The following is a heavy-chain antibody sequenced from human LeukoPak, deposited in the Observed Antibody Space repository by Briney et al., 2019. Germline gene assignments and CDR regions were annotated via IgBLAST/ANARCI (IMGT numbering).Heavy chain of an antibody. CDR2: IIPIFGTA. CDR3: ATNLGYCSSTSCHPIDY. Sequence: ASVKVSCKASGGTFSSYAISWVRQAPGQGLEWMGGIIPIFGTANYAQKFQGRVTITADESTSTAYMELSSLRSEDTAVYYCATNLGYCSSTSCHPIDYWGQGTLVTVSS. V-gene: IGHV1-69*13. J-gene: IGHJ4*02. CDR1: GGTFSSYA. D-gene: IGHD2-2*01.